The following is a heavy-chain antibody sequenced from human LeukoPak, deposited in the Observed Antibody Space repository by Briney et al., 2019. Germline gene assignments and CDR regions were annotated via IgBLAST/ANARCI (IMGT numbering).Heavy chain of an antibody. CDR3: ARGRYLRVRNWFDP. CDR1: GGSISSSTNW. D-gene: IGHD3-16*02. CDR2: IYHSGGT. V-gene: IGHV4-4*02. Sequence: SGTLSLTCAVSGGSISSSTNWWSWVRQPPGKGLEWIGEIYHSGGTNYNPSLKSRITISVDKSQNQFSLKVNSLTAADTAVYYCARGRYLRVRNWFDPWGQGTLVTVSS. J-gene: IGHJ5*02.